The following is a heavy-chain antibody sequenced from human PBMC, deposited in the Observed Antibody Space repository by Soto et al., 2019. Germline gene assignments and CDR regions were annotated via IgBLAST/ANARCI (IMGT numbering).Heavy chain of an antibody. CDR3: ARDGLMQSIADRPWWFAH. V-gene: IGHV3-48*02. D-gene: IGHD6-6*01. J-gene: IGHJ5*02. CDR2: ISSSSSTI. CDR1: GFTFSSYS. Sequence: EVQLVESGGGLVQPGGSMRFSCAASGFTFSSYSMNWGRQAPVKWLEWVSYISSSSSTIYYEDSVKVRLTISRDNAKNSLYLQMKSLRDEDTAVYYCARDGLMQSIADRPWWFAHWGQGTLVTVSS.